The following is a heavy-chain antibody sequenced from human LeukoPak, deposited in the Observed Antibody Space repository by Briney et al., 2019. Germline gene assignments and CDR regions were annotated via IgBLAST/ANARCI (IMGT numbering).Heavy chain of an antibody. D-gene: IGHD4-11*01. J-gene: IGHJ4*02. CDR1: GFTFSSYS. V-gene: IGHV3-48*01. CDR3: ARVGYTVPDY. CDR2: ISSSSTI. Sequence: GGSLRLSCAASGFTFSSYSMNWVRQAPGKGLEWGSYISSSSTIYYADSVKGRFTISRDNAKNSLYLQMNSLRAEDTAVYYCARVGYTVPDYWGQGTLVTVSS.